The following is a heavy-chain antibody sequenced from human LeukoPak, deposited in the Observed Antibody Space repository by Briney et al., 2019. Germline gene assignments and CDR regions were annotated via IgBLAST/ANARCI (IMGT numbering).Heavy chain of an antibody. CDR3: TTEGYCSGGNCYSYDN. CDR1: GFTFSSAW. D-gene: IGHD2-15*01. Sequence: PGGSLRLSCAASGFTFSSAWMTWVRQAPGKRLEWVGRIKSKTDGGTIDYAAPVKGRFTISRDDSKNMVYLQMNSLKTEDTAVYYCTTEGYCSGGNCYSYDNWGQGTLVTSPQ. J-gene: IGHJ4*02. V-gene: IGHV3-15*01. CDR2: IKSKTDGGTI.